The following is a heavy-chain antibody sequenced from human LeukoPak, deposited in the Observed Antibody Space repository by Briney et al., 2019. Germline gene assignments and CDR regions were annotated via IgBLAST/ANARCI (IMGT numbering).Heavy chain of an antibody. V-gene: IGHV4-39*07. CDR1: GGSISNSAYY. CDR3: ARVRSSGRGSNCGSGSSDY. CDR2: IYYTGTT. D-gene: IGHD3-10*01. Sequence: SETLSLTCTVSGGSISNSAYYWGWIRQPPGKGLEWIGSIYYTGTTSYNPSLESRVTISVDTSKNQFSLKLSSVTAADTAVYYCARVRSSGRGSNCGSGSSDYWGQGTLVTVSS. J-gene: IGHJ4*02.